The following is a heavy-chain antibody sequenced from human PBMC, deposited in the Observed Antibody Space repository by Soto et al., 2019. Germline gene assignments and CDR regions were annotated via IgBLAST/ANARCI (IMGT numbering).Heavy chain of an antibody. Sequence: SETLSLTCAVYGGYFSGYYWSWIRQPPGKGLEWIGEINHSGSTNYNPSLKSRVTISVDTSKNQFSLKLSSVTAADTAVYYCARGRYYYYMDVWGKGTTVTVSS. CDR1: GGYFSGYY. CDR2: INHSGST. CDR3: ARGRYYYYMDV. J-gene: IGHJ6*03. V-gene: IGHV4-34*01.